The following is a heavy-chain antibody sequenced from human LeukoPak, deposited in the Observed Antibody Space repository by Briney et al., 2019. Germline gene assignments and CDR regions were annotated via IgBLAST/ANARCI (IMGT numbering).Heavy chain of an antibody. D-gene: IGHD6-19*01. CDR1: GFTFSSYS. CDR2: INWNGGST. J-gene: IGHJ4*02. CDR3: ARMAASSGWYWYFDY. Sequence: GGSLRLSCAVSGFTFSSYSMNWVRQAPGKGLEWVSGINWNGGSTGYADSVKGRFTISRDNAKNSLYLQMNSLRAEDTALYYCARMAASSGWYWYFDYWGQGTLVTVSS. V-gene: IGHV3-20*04.